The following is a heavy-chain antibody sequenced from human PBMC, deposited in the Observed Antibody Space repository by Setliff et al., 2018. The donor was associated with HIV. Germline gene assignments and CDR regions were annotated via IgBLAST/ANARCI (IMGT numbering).Heavy chain of an antibody. CDR1: GGSISSGSHY. D-gene: IGHD3-16*01. J-gene: IGHJ4*02. CDR2: IYTSGRT. CDR3: ATQLGRVQLFDY. V-gene: IGHV4-61*02. Sequence: PSETLSLTCTVSGGSISSGSHYWSWIRQPAGKGLEWIGLIYTSGRTNYNPSLKSRVTISVDASKNQISLKLNSVTATDTAVYHCATQLGRVQLFDYWGQGTLVTVSS.